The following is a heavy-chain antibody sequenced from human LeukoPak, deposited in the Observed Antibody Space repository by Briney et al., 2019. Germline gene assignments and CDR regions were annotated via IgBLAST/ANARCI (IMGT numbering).Heavy chain of an antibody. J-gene: IGHJ4*02. D-gene: IGHD3-10*01. V-gene: IGHV3-30*02. CDR1: GFTFSSYG. CDR3: AKVRGTMVRGVKGYFDY. CDR2: IRYDGSNK. Sequence: GGSLRLSCAASGFTFSSYGMHWVRQAPGKGLEWVAFIRYDGSNKYYADSVKGRFTISRDNSKNTLYLQMNSLRAEDTAVYYCAKVRGTMVRGVKGYFDYWGQGTLVTVSS.